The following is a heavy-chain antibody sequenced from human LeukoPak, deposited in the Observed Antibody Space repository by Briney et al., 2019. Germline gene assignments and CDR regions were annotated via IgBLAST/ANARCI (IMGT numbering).Heavy chain of an antibody. CDR1: GGSISSYY. CDR3: ASGQDRENVDY. D-gene: IGHD1-1*01. J-gene: IGHJ4*02. Sequence: SETLSLTCTVSGGSISSYYWSWFRQPAGKGLEWIGRIYTSGSTNYNPSLKSRVTMSVDTSKNQFSLKLSSVTAADTAVYYCASGQDRENVDYWGQGTLVTVSS. V-gene: IGHV4-4*07. CDR2: IYTSGST.